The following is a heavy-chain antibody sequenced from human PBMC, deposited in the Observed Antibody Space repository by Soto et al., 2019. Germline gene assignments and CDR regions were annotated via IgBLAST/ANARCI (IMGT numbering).Heavy chain of an antibody. V-gene: IGHV4-4*07. D-gene: IGHD3-16*01. Sequence: QVQLQESGPGVVKPSETLSLTCTVSGASMTNYHWNWVRQSAGGGLEYIGRVSGTGSPDYTPSIKKRVTVSLDWSEPQSSLKLTSVTAADTAVYYCAGAYWDHTWGSIPGAFDPWGQGTLVIVSS. CDR2: VSGTGSP. CDR3: AGAYWDHTWGSIPGAFDP. J-gene: IGHJ5*02. CDR1: GASMTNYH.